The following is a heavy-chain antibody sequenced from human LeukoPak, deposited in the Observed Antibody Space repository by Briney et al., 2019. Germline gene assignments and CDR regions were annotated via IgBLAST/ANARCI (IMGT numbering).Heavy chain of an antibody. CDR3: AREISGGHDYYYYMDV. CDR2: ISSSGSTI. Sequence: PGGSLRLSCAASGFTFSSYEMNWVRQAPGKGLEWVSYISSSGSTIYYADSVKGRFTISRDNAKNSLYLQMSSLRAEDTAVYYCAREISGGHDYYYYMDVWGKGTTVTVSS. V-gene: IGHV3-48*03. J-gene: IGHJ6*03. CDR1: GFTFSSYE. D-gene: IGHD2-8*02.